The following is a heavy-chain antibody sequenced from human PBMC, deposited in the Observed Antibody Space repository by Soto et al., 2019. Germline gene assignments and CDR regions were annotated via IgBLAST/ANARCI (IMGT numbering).Heavy chain of an antibody. CDR3: AKGSRWAQWELLTDNDY. Sequence: QVQLVESGGGVVQPGRSLRLSCAASGFTFSSYGMHWVRQAPGKGLEWVAVISYDGSNKYYADSVKGRFTISRDNSKNTLYLQMNSLRAEDTAVYYCAKGSRWAQWELLTDNDYWGQGTLVTVSS. CDR1: GFTFSSYG. CDR2: ISYDGSNK. V-gene: IGHV3-30*18. D-gene: IGHD1-26*01. J-gene: IGHJ4*02.